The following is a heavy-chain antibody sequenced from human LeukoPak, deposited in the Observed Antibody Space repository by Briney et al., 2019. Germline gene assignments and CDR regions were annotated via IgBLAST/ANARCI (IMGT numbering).Heavy chain of an antibody. V-gene: IGHV3-21*01. J-gene: IGHJ4*02. Sequence: PGGSLRPSCAASGFTFSSYSMNWVRQAPGKGLEWVSSISSSSSYIYYADSVKGRFTISRDNAKNSLYLQMNSLRAEDTAVYSCARVEWFRYYFDYWAREPWSPYPQ. D-gene: IGHD3-3*01. CDR2: ISSSSSYI. CDR3: ARVEWFRYYFDY. CDR1: GFTFSSYS.